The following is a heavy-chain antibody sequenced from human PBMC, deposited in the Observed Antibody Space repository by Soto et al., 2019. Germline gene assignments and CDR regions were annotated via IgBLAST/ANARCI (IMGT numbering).Heavy chain of an antibody. J-gene: IGHJ6*02. Sequence: ASVKVSCKASGGTFSRNAISWVRQAPGQGLEWMGGIIPFFHAPNYAQKFQGRVTITADESTSIVFMEMSSLRFEDTAVYYCFRENYFSYHGMDVWGQGTTVTVSS. V-gene: IGHV1-69*13. CDR3: FRENYFSYHGMDV. D-gene: IGHD1-26*01. CDR1: GGTFSRNA. CDR2: IIPFFHAP.